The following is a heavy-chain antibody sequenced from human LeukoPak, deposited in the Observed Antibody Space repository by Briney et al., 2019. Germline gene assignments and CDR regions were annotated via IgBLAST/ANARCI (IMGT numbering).Heavy chain of an antibody. V-gene: IGHV3-7*03. Sequence: GGSLRLSCAASGFTFSSYSMNWVRQAPGKGLEWVANIKQDGSEKYYVDSVKGRFTISRDNAKNSLYLQMNSLRAEDTAVYYCTRYNVGFESWGQGTLVTVSS. J-gene: IGHJ4*02. CDR2: IKQDGSEK. D-gene: IGHD1-1*01. CDR1: GFTFSSYS. CDR3: TRYNVGFES.